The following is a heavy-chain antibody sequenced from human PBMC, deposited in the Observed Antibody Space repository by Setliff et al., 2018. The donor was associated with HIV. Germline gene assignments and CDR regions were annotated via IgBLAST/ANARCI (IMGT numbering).Heavy chain of an antibody. V-gene: IGHV3-33*06. CDR3: AKDRNPWDSSHYMDV. D-gene: IGHD6-6*01. CDR1: GFTFSTYG. J-gene: IGHJ6*03. CDR2: IWYDGSNK. Sequence: PGGSLRLSCAASGFTFSTYGMYWVRQAPGKGLEWVAVIWYDGSNKYYEDSVQGRFTISRDNSKNTLYLQMNSLRAEDTAVYHCAKDRNPWDSSHYMDVWGKGTTVTVSS.